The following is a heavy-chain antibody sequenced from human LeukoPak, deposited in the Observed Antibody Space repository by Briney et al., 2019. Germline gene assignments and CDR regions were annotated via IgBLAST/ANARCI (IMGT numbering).Heavy chain of an antibody. CDR3: ARNGEQVWFGESQSHYFDY. J-gene: IGHJ4*02. CDR2: INPNSGGT. Sequence: ASVKVSCKASGYTFTGYYMHWVRQAPGQGLEWMGWINPNSGGTNYAQKFQGWVTMTRDTSISTAYMELSRLRSDDTAVYYCARNGEQVWFGESQSHYFDYWGQGTLVTVSS. CDR1: GYTFTGYY. V-gene: IGHV1-2*04. D-gene: IGHD3-10*01.